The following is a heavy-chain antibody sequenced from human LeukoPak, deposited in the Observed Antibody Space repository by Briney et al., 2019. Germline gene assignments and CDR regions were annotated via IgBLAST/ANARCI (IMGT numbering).Heavy chain of an antibody. CDR1: GFTFSSYG. CDR2: ISYDGSNK. J-gene: IGHJ6*04. D-gene: IGHD3-10*01. CDR3: AKDAYGSGSYKLPPPIFYYYYGMDV. Sequence: GGSLRLSCAAAGFTFSSYGMHWVRQAPGKGLGWVAVISYDGSNKYYADFVKGRFTISRDNSKNTLYLQMNSLRAEDTAVYYCAKDAYGSGSYKLPPPIFYYYYGMDVWGKGTTVTVSS. V-gene: IGHV3-30*18.